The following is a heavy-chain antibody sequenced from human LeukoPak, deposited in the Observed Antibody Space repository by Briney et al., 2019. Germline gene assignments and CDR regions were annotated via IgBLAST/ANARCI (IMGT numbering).Heavy chain of an antibody. D-gene: IGHD6-13*01. CDR3: ARVLPSSSWHPSWFDP. CDR1: SVSLTNYY. J-gene: IGHJ5*02. Sequence: ASETLSLTCTVSSVSLTNYYWSWIRQPPGKGLEWIGYIFFSGTTNYNPSLKSRVTISVDTSKNQFSLKMTSVTAADTAVYYCARVLPSSSWHPSWFDPWGQGTLVTVSS. CDR2: IFFSGTT. V-gene: IGHV4-59*01.